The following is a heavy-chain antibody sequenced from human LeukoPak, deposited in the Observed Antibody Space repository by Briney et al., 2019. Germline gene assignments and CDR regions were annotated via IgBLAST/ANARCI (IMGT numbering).Heavy chain of an antibody. D-gene: IGHD2-2*01. J-gene: IGHJ6*02. Sequence: ASVKVSCKVSGYTLTELSMHWVRQAPGKGLEWMGGFDPEDGETIYAQKFQGRVTMTEDTSTDTAYMELSSLRSEDTAVYYCAGGCSSTSCYPYYYYGMGVWGQGTTVTVSS. V-gene: IGHV1-24*01. CDR2: FDPEDGET. CDR1: GYTLTELS. CDR3: AGGCSSTSCYPYYYYGMGV.